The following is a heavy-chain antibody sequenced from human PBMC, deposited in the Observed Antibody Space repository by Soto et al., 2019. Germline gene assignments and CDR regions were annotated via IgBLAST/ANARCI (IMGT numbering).Heavy chain of an antibody. J-gene: IGHJ5*02. D-gene: IGHD3-3*01. V-gene: IGHV3-30*18. CDR3: AKGTSFLEWSANWFDP. CDR2: ISYDGSNK. Sequence: QVQLVESGGGVVQPGRSLRLSCAASGFTFSSYGMHWVRQAPGKGLEWVAVISYDGSNKYYADSVKGRFTISRDNSKNTLYLQMNSLRAEDTAVYYCAKGTSFLEWSANWFDPWGQGTLVTVSS. CDR1: GFTFSSYG.